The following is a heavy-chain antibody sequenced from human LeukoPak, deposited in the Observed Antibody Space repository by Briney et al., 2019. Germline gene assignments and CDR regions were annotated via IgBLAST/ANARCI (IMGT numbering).Heavy chain of an antibody. V-gene: IGHV4-59*03. Sequence: SETLSLTCTVSGASISSYYWSWIRQPPGKGLEWIGCLYYSGSTNYNPSLKSRVTISVDTSKNQFSLKLTSVTAADTAVYYCATTLGYCSATSCYNNWFDPWGQGTLVTVSS. D-gene: IGHD2-2*01. CDR3: ATTLGYCSATSCYNNWFDP. CDR1: GASISSYY. CDR2: LYYSGST. J-gene: IGHJ5*02.